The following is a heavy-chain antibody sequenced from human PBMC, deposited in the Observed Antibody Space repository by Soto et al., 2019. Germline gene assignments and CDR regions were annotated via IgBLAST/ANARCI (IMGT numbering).Heavy chain of an antibody. D-gene: IGHD5-12*01. CDR2: INTANGNT. CDR3: AAEWLRLLLGAFDI. CDR1: GYTFSSNP. Sequence: ASVKVSCKASGYTFSSNPMHWVRQAPGQRLEWMGWINTANGNTKYSQKFQGRVTITRDTSASTAYMELSSLRSEDTAVYYCAAEWLRLLLGAFDIWAKGQWSPSPQ. J-gene: IGHJ3*02. V-gene: IGHV1-3*04.